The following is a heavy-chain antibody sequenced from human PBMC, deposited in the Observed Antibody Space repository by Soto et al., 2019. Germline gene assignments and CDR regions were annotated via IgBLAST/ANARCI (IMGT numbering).Heavy chain of an antibody. Sequence: ASVKVSCKASGYTFTSYGISWVRQAPGQGLEWMGWISAYNGNTNYAQKLQGRVTMTTDTSTSTAYMELRSLRSDDTAVYYCARDQGMVRGVISLNYYYYYGMDVWGQGTTVTVSS. V-gene: IGHV1-18*01. D-gene: IGHD3-10*01. CDR1: GYTFTSYG. CDR2: ISAYNGNT. CDR3: ARDQGMVRGVISLNYYYYYGMDV. J-gene: IGHJ6*02.